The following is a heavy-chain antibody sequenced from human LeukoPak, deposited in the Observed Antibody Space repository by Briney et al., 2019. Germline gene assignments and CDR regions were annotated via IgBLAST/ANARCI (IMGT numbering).Heavy chain of an antibody. CDR1: GFTFTNCA. V-gene: IGHV3-23*01. D-gene: IGHD2/OR15-2a*01. CDR3: AKGTGFFYNSPPDF. J-gene: IGHJ4*02. CDR2: ISGSGGST. Sequence: PGGSLRLSCVASGFTFTNCAMNWVRQAPGEGLEWVSGISGSGGSTYYADSVKGRFTISRDNAENTLDLQMHSLTAEDTAVYYCAKGTGFFYNSPPDFWGQGTLVTVSS.